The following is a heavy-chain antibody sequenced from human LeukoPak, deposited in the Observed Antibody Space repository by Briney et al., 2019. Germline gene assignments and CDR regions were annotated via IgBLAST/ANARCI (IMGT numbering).Heavy chain of an antibody. Sequence: GGSLRLSCAASGFIFSSYAMHWVRQAPGKGLEWVAVISYDGSNKYYADSVKGRFTISRDNSKNTLYLQMNSLRAEDTAVYYCAGRDILTGYYDYYYCDMDVWGQGTTVTVSS. V-gene: IGHV3-30*04. J-gene: IGHJ6*02. CDR2: ISYDGSNK. CDR1: GFIFSSYA. CDR3: AGRDILTGYYDYYYCDMDV. D-gene: IGHD3-9*01.